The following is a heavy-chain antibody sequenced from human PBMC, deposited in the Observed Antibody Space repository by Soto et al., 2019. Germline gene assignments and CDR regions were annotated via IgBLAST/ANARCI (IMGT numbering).Heavy chain of an antibody. J-gene: IGHJ4*02. CDR1: GGSIDSGRYY. D-gene: IGHD2-21*01. V-gene: IGHV4-31*03. CDR2: IFHNGRT. Sequence: SETLSLTCTVSGGSIDSGRYYWTWIRQNPGKGLEWIGYIFHNGRTYYNPSLKSRAVISMDTSKNQFSLNLTSMTAADTAMYYCAREGEYCNGECYSGHFDYWGQGTLVTVSS. CDR3: AREGEYCNGECYSGHFDY.